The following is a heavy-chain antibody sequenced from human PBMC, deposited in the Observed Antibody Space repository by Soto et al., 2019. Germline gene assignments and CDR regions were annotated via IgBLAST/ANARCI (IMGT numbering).Heavy chain of an antibody. CDR2: ISYDGSDK. CDR1: GVTFCSYA. CDR3: ARDYYKYYDSSGYYRSPAY. J-gene: IGHJ4*02. D-gene: IGHD3-22*01. Sequence: PGGSLRLSCAASGVTFCSYAMHWVRQAPGKGLEWVALISYDGSDKDYADSVKGRFTISRDNSRNTLFLQMNSLRAEDTAVYYCARDYYKYYDSSGYYRSPAYWGQGTLVTVSS. V-gene: IGHV3-30-3*01.